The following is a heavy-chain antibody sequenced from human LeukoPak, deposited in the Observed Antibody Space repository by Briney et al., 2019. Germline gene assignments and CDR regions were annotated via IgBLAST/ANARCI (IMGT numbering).Heavy chain of an antibody. V-gene: IGHV3-74*01. J-gene: IGHJ4*02. CDR3: ARARGGYDFDY. Sequence: GGSLRLSCAASGFTFSSYWMHWVRQAPGKGLVWVSGISSDGTGTTYTDSVKGQFTISRDNTKNTLYLQLNSLRAEDTAVYYCARARGGYDFDYWGQGTLVTVSS. CDR2: ISSDGTGT. CDR1: GFTFSSYW. D-gene: IGHD5-12*01.